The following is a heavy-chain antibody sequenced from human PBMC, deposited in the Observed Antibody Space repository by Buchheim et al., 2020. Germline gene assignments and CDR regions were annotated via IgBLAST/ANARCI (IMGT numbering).Heavy chain of an antibody. CDR1: GFSFSSHS. V-gene: IGHV3-48*01. J-gene: IGHJ5*02. Sequence: EVQLVESGGGLVQPGGSLRLSCAASGFSFSSHSMNWVRQAPGKGLEWVSYISKSSSPIYYADSVKGRFTISSDNAKNSLYLQMNSLRAEDTAVYYCARATGVGVFPPGWFDPWGQGTL. D-gene: IGHD1-26*01. CDR2: ISKSSSPI. CDR3: ARATGVGVFPPGWFDP.